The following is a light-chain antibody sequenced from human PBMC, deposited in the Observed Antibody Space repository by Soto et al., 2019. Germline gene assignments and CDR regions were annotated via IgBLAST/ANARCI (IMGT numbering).Light chain of an antibody. J-gene: IGLJ2*01. CDR2: DNN. CDR3: GAWDSSLHAGV. Sequence: QSVLTQPPSVSAAPGQKVTISCSGSNSNIGNNYVSWYQQFPGTAPKVLIYDNNKRPSGIPDRFSGSKFATSATLVITGLQTGDEADYYCGAWDSSLHAGVFGGGTKVTVL. V-gene: IGLV1-51*01. CDR1: NSNIGNNY.